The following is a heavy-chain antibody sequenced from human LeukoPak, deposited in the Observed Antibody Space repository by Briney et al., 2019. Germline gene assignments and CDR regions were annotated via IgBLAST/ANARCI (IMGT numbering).Heavy chain of an antibody. J-gene: IGHJ4*02. Sequence: GASVKVSCKASGYTFTGYYMHWVRQAPGQGLEWMGWINPNSGGTNYAQKFQGRVTMTSDTSISTAYMELSRLRSDDTAIYYCARVDYDILTGYYPLFDYWGQGTLVTVSS. CDR3: ARVDYDILTGYYPLFDY. CDR1: GYTFTGYY. CDR2: INPNSGGT. V-gene: IGHV1-2*02. D-gene: IGHD3-9*01.